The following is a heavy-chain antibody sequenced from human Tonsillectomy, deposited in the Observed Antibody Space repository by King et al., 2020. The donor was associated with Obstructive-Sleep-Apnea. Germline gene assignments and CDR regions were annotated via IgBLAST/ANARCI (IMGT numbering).Heavy chain of an antibody. J-gene: IGHJ4*02. CDR2: IDWDDDK. Sequence: QFTLKESGPALVKPTQTLTLTCTFSGFSLSTTGMYVSWIRQPPGKALEWLARIDWDDDKYYSTSLETRLTISKDTSKNQVVLTMTNMDPVETAAYYCARGYAGYYSLDYWGQGTLVTVSS. CDR3: ARGYAGYYSLDY. D-gene: IGHD3-22*01. V-gene: IGHV2-70*15. CDR1: GFSLSTTGMY.